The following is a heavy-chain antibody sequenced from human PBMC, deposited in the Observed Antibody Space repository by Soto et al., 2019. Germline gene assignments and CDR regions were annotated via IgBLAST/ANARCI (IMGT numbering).Heavy chain of an antibody. CDR2: ISPYNGHT. D-gene: IGHD1-26*01. CDR1: GYIFTNYG. V-gene: IGHV1-18*01. J-gene: IGHJ3*02. Sequence: QVQLVQSGAEVKKPGASVKVSCRASGYIFTNYGISWVRQAPGQGLEWMGWISPYNGHTKYAQKLQGRVTMTTDIFTSPVYMEMRSLRSDDAAMYYCTRTNIVGTTTDAFDIWGQGTMLTVSS. CDR3: TRTNIVGTTTDAFDI.